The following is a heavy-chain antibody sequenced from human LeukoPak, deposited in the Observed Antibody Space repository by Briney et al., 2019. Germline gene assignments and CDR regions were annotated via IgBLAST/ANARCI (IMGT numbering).Heavy chain of an antibody. CDR1: GFTFSSYS. D-gene: IGHD3-22*01. CDR3: ARDGPFTYYYDSSGPIIGWYFDL. CDR2: ISSSSSTI. J-gene: IGHJ2*01. Sequence: GGSLRLSCAASGFTFSSYSMNWVRQAPGKGLEWVSYISSSSSTIYYADSVKGRFTISRDNAKNSLYLQMNSLRDEDTAVYYCARDGPFTYYYDSSGPIIGWYFDLWGRGTLVTVSS. V-gene: IGHV3-48*02.